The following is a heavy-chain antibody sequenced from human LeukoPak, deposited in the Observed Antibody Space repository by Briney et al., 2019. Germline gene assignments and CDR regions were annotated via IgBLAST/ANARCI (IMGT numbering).Heavy chain of an antibody. CDR1: GASISSYY. D-gene: IGHD3-10*01. Sequence: PSETLSLTCTVSGASISSYYWSWIRQPAGKGLEWIRRFYSSGTTNYSPTKYNPSLKSRVTMSVDTSKHQFSLKLSSVTAADTAVYYCARGEENYGWAFDIWGQGTMVTVSS. J-gene: IGHJ3*02. CDR3: ARGEENYGWAFDI. V-gene: IGHV4-4*07. CDR2: FYSSGTT.